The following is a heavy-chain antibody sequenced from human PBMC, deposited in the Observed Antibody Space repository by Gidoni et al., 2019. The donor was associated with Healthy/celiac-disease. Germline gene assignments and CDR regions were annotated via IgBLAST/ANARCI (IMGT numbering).Heavy chain of an antibody. CDR2: ISYDGSNK. V-gene: IGHV3-30*03. CDR1: SSYG. CDR3: ARGSNGGWFYYYGMDV. D-gene: IGHD6-19*01. Sequence: SSYGMHWVRQAPGKGLEWVAVISYDGSNKYYADSVKGRFTISRDNSKNTLYLQMNSLRAEDTAVYYCARGSNGGWFYYYGMDVWGQGTTVTVS. J-gene: IGHJ6*02.